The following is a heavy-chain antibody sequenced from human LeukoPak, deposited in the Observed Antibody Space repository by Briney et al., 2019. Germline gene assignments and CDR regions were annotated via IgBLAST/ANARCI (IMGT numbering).Heavy chain of an antibody. V-gene: IGHV3-74*01. CDR1: GFTFSNFW. J-gene: IGHJ4*02. D-gene: IGHD2-8*01. Sequence: GGSLRLSCAASGFTFSNFWMHWVRQAPGKGLVWVALIYGDGSFTRYADSVKGRFTISRDNAKNTVYLQMNSLRVEDTAVYYRARVCETNGYLYWGQGSLVTVSS. CDR2: IYGDGSFT. CDR3: ARVCETNGYLY.